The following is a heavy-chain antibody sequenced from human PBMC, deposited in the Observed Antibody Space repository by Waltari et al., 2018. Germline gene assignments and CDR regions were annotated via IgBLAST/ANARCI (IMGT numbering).Heavy chain of an antibody. CDR3: TVEMATISGY. J-gene: IGHJ4*02. CDR2: IKSKTDGGTT. CDR1: GFTFSNAW. Sequence: EVQLVESGGGLVKPGGSLRLSCAASGFTFSNAWMSWVRQAPGKGLEWGGRIKSKTDGGTTDYAAPVKGRFTISRDDSKNTLCLQMNSLKTEDTAVYYCTVEMATISGYWGQGTLVTVSS. V-gene: IGHV3-15*01. D-gene: IGHD5-12*01.